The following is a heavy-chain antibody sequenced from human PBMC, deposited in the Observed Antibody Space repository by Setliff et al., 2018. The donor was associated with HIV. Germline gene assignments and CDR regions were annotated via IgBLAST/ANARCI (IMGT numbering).Heavy chain of an antibody. CDR1: GLSLSSGAVG. J-gene: IGHJ4*02. CDR2: TFGNQNN. Sequence: SGPTLVNPTQTLTLTCSFSGLSLSSGAVGVGWIRQPPGKALEWVAVTFGNQNNNYRPSLRSRLTVTEDTSKNQVVLTTANLDPVDTVTDSCIHRLSYYDTSGYYSYYFDYWGQGTLVTVSS. V-gene: IGHV2-5*01. D-gene: IGHD3-22*01. CDR3: IHRLSYYDTSGYYSYYFDY.